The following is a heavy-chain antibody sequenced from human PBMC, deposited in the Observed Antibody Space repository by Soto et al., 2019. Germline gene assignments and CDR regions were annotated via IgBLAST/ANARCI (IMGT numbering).Heavy chain of an antibody. D-gene: IGHD1-26*01. CDR2: ISGSGGST. CDR3: ANDPYYAKTVYFDY. CDR1: GFTFSSYA. V-gene: IGHV3-23*01. J-gene: IGHJ4*02. Sequence: PGGSLRLSCAASGFTFSSYAMSWVRQAPGKGLEWVSAISGSGGSTYYADSVKGRFTISRDNSKNTLYLQMNSLRAEDTAVYYCANDPYYAKTVYFDYWGQGTLVTVSP.